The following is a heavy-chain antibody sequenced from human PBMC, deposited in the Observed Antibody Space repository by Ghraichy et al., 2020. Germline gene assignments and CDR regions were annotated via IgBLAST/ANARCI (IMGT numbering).Heavy chain of an antibody. D-gene: IGHD6-13*01. CDR1: GFTFSNYW. CDR3: PRVDIGTAGNYDY. J-gene: IGHJ4*02. CDR2: IKQDGSEK. V-gene: IGHV3-7*03. Sequence: LSLTCAASGFTFSNYWMNWVRQAPGKGLEWVANIKQDGSEKNYVDSVKGRFTISRDNAKNSLYLQMNSLRGEDTAVYYCPRVDIGTAGNYDYWGQGTLVTVSS.